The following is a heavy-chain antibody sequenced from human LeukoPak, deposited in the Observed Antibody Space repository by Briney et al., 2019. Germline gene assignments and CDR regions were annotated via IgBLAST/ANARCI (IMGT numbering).Heavy chain of an antibody. CDR2: IYCSGST. J-gene: IGHJ3*02. V-gene: IGHV4-59*01. Sequence: SETLSLTCTVSGGSISSYYWSWIRQPPGKGLEWIGYIYCSGSTNYNPSLKSRVTISVDTSKNQFSLKLSSVTAADTAVYYCARDLSWGAFDIWGQGTMVTVSS. CDR1: GGSISSYY. CDR3: ARDLSWGAFDI. D-gene: IGHD7-27*01.